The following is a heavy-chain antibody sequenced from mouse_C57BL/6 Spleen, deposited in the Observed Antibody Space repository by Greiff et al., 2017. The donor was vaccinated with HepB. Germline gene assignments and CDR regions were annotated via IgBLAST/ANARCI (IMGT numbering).Heavy chain of an antibody. CDR2: IWWDDDK. J-gene: IGHJ1*03. D-gene: IGHD1-1*01. Sequence: QVTLKESGPGILQPSPTLSLTCSFSGFSLSTFGMGLGWIRQPSGKGLEWLAHIWWDDDKYYNPALKSRLTISKDTSKNQVFLKIANVDTADTATYYWARRGGTVVATLRYFDGWGTGTTVTASS. CDR1: GFSLSTFGMG. CDR3: ARRGGTVVATLRYFDG. V-gene: IGHV8-8*01.